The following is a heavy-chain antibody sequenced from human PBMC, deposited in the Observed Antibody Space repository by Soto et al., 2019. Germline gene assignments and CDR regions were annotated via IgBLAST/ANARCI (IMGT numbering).Heavy chain of an antibody. J-gene: IGHJ4*02. D-gene: IGHD6-13*01. CDR3: ARGMSSSWYLRFDY. CDR2: FNAGNGNT. Sequence: ASVKVSCKASGYTFTSYAMHWVRQAPGQRLEWMGWFNAGNGNTKYSQKFQGRVTITRDTSASTAYMELSSLRSEDTAVYYCARGMSSSWYLRFDYWGQGTLVTVAS. CDR1: GYTFTSYA. V-gene: IGHV1-3*01.